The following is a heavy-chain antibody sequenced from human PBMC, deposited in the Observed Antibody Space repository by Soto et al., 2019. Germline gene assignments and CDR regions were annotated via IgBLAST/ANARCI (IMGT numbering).Heavy chain of an antibody. CDR2: ITGRGGST. Sequence: GGSLRLSCAASGFTFSSYAMSWVRQAPGKGLEWVSTITGRGGSTYYADSVKGRFTISRDNSKKTVYLQMNSLRAEDTAVYHCAKDYYDGSGYLGIVQHWGQGTPVTVSS. CDR3: AKDYYDGSGYLGIVQH. CDR1: GFTFSSYA. J-gene: IGHJ1*01. V-gene: IGHV3-23*01. D-gene: IGHD3-22*01.